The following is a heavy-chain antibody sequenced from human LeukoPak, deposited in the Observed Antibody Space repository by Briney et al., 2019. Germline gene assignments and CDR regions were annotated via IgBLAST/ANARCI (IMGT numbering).Heavy chain of an antibody. CDR3: AKYMSSGS. J-gene: IGHJ5*02. CDR2: VSGSGYST. CDR1: GFTFSNCA. Sequence: PGGSLRLSCAASGFTFSNCAMSWVRQAPGKGLEWVSGVSGSGYSTYYADSVKGRFTISRDNSNNSLFLLMNSLRAEDTAVYYCAKYMSSGSWGQGTLVTVSS. D-gene: IGHD6-19*01. V-gene: IGHV3-23*01.